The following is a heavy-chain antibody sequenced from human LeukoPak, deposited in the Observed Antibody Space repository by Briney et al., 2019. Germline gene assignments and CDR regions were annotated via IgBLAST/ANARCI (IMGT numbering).Heavy chain of an antibody. CDR1: GFTFSHWW. V-gene: IGHV3-74*01. CDR3: ARVGAEAAPFDA. CDR2: TNSAGSST. Sequence: AGGSLRLSCVASGFTFSHWWIHWVRQAPGKGLMWVSRTNSAGSSTNYADSVKGRFTISRDNAKNTVYLQMNSLRDEDTATYYCARVGAEAAPFDAWGQGTLVTVSS. J-gene: IGHJ5*02. D-gene: IGHD6-19*01.